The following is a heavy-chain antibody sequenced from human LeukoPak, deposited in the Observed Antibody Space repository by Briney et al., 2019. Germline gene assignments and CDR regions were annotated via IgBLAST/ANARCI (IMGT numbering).Heavy chain of an antibody. CDR2: ISAYNGNT. Sequence: ASVKVSCKASGYTFTSYGISWVRQAPGQGLEWMGWISAYNGNTNYAQKLQGRVTMTTDTSTSTAYMGLRSLRSDDTAVYYCARDPVDIVVVPAATGLDYWGQGTLVTVSS. V-gene: IGHV1-18*01. CDR1: GYTFTSYG. J-gene: IGHJ4*02. D-gene: IGHD2-2*03. CDR3: ARDPVDIVVVPAATGLDY.